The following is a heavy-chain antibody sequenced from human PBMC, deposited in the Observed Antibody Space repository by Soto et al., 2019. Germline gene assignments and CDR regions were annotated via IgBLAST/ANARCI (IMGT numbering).Heavy chain of an antibody. CDR3: PRLRDPYCAGDCPFDY. Sequence: GGSLRLSCAASGFTFSSYSMNWVRQAPGKGLEWVSYISSSGSTIYYADSVKGRFTISRDNAMNSLYLQMNSLRDDDTAVYYCPRLRDPYCAGDCPFDYWGQGTLVTVSS. CDR1: GFTFSSYS. D-gene: IGHD2-21*02. J-gene: IGHJ4*02. V-gene: IGHV3-48*02. CDR2: ISSSGSTI.